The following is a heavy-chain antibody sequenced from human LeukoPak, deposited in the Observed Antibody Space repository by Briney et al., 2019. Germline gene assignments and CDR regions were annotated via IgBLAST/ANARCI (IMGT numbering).Heavy chain of an antibody. D-gene: IGHD2-15*01. Sequence: PSETLSLTCSVSGGSISSSTYSWGWIRQPPGKGLEWIGSFYYTGDTYYGPSLKSRVTISVDTSKNQFSLNLTSLTAADTAVHYCARLLPYCSDGICYFWEYFDSWGQGTLVTVSS. CDR1: GGSISSSTYS. CDR3: ARLLPYCSDGICYFWEYFDS. V-gene: IGHV4-39*01. CDR2: FYYTGDT. J-gene: IGHJ4*02.